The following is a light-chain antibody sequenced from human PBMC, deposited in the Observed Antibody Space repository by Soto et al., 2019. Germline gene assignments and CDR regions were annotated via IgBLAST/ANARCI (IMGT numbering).Light chain of an antibody. CDR1: QSISRY. Sequence: EIVMTQSPASLSVSPGERATLSCTASQSISRYLAWYQQKPGQAPRLLIHGASTWATGVPARFSGSGSGTEFTLTISSLQSEDSAIYCCQQYKNWPWTFGQGTKVEIK. V-gene: IGKV3-15*01. CDR3: QQYKNWPWT. CDR2: GAS. J-gene: IGKJ1*01.